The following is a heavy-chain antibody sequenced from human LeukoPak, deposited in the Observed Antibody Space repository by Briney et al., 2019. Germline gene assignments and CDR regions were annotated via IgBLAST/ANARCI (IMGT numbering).Heavy chain of an antibody. CDR3: VRDQYFGSFRCPGGFDL. D-gene: IGHD3-9*01. CDR1: GFSINYDW. CDR2: IKSKTDGGTT. J-gene: IGHJ3*01. Sequence: GGSLRLSCAASGFSINYDWMSWVRQAPGKGLEWVGRIKSKTDGGTTEYAAPVKGRFTISRDDSRNTLYLQMSSLKSEDTAVYYCVRDQYFGSFRCPGGFDLWGQGT. V-gene: IGHV3-15*01.